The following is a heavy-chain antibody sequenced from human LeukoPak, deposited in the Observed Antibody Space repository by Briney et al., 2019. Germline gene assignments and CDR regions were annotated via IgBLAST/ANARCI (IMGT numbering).Heavy chain of an antibody. CDR1: GGSIRSYY. J-gene: IGHJ5*02. D-gene: IGHD3-16*01. CDR3: ARVFGGGRGGWFDT. Sequence: SETLSLTCTVSGGSIRSYYWTWIRQPPGKGLEWIGYIYYSGSTNYNPSLKSRVTISVHTSKNQFSLNLSSVTAADTAVYYCARVFGGGRGGWFDTWGQGTLVAVSS. V-gene: IGHV4-59*01. CDR2: IYYSGST.